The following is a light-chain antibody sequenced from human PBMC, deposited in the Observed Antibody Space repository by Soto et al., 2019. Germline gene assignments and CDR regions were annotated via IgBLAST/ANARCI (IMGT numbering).Light chain of an antibody. CDR1: SSDIGDYNF. CDR3: CSYAGSYV. Sequence: QSVLTQPPSASGSPGQSVTVSCTGSSSDIGDYNFVPWYQQHPGKAPKLMIYEGSKRPSGVSNRFSGSKSGNTASLTISGLQAEDEADYYCCSYAGSYVFGTGTKVTVL. J-gene: IGLJ1*01. V-gene: IGLV2-23*01. CDR2: EGS.